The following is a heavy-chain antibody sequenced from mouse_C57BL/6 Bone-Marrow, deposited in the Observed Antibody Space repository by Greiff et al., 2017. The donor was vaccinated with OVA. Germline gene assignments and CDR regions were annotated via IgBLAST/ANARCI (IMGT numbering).Heavy chain of an antibody. Sequence: EVKLMESGAELVRPGASVKLSCTASGFNIKDDYMHWVKQRPEQGLEWIGWIDPGNGDTEYASKFQGKATITADTSSNTASLQLSSLTSEDTAVYYCTTSGATWFAYWGQGTLVTVSA. CDR1: GFNIKDDY. J-gene: IGHJ3*01. D-gene: IGHD3-1*01. CDR3: TTSGATWFAY. CDR2: IDPGNGDT. V-gene: IGHV14-4*01.